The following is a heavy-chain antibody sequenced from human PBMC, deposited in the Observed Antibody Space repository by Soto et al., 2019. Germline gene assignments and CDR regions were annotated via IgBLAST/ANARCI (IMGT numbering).Heavy chain of an antibody. CDR1: GGSISSSSYY. J-gene: IGHJ4*02. CDR3: ARRIDHYDSSGYSFDY. Sequence: QLQLQESGPGLVKPSETLSLTCTVSGGSISSSSYYWGWIRQPPGKGLEWIGSIYYSGSTYYNPSLKSRVTISVDTSKNQFSLKLSSVTAADTAVYYCARRIDHYDSSGYSFDYWGQGTLVTVSS. D-gene: IGHD3-22*01. CDR2: IYYSGST. V-gene: IGHV4-39*01.